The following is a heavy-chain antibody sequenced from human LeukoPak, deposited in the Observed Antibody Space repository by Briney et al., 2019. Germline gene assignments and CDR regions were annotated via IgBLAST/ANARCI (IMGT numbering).Heavy chain of an antibody. CDR1: GFTFSSYG. Sequence: GRSLRLSCAASGFTFSSYGMHWVRQAPGKGLEWVAVISYDGSNKYYADSVKGRFTISRDNSKNTLYLQMNSLRAEDTAVYYCARSTEFWFDPWGQGTLVTVSS. CDR3: ARSTEFWFDP. J-gene: IGHJ5*02. D-gene: IGHD2-21*02. V-gene: IGHV3-30*03. CDR2: ISYDGSNK.